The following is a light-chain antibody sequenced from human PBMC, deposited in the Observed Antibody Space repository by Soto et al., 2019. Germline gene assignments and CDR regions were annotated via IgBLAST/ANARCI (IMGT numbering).Light chain of an antibody. CDR3: TSCTTSTTMI. CDR1: SCDIGAYSF. CDR2: DVN. V-gene: IGLV2-14*03. J-gene: IGLJ2*01. Sequence: QSALTQPASMSGSPGQSIAISCTGTSCDIGAYSFVSWYQQHPGKAPKLMLYDVNIRPSGVSNRFSGSKSGNTASLTISGLETEDEADYYCTSCTTSTTMIFGGGTKVTVL.